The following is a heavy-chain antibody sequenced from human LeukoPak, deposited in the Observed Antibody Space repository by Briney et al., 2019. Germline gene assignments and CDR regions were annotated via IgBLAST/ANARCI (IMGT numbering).Heavy chain of an antibody. CDR2: ISWNSGSI. Sequence: PGGSLRLSCAASGFTFDDYAMHWVRQAPGKGLEWVSGISWNSGSIGYADSVKGRFTISRDNAKNSLYLQMNSLRAEDTALYYCAKVPERDYDPEGLAEYFQHWGQGTLVTVSS. D-gene: IGHD4-17*01. CDR3: AKVPERDYDPEGLAEYFQH. J-gene: IGHJ1*01. CDR1: GFTFDDYA. V-gene: IGHV3-9*01.